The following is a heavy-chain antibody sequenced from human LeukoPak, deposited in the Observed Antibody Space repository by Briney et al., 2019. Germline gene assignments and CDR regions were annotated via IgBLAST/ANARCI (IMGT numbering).Heavy chain of an antibody. D-gene: IGHD2-2*01. CDR1: GDSVSSNSTA. V-gene: IGHV6-1*01. CDR2: TYYRSKWYN. Sequence: SQTLSLTCAISGDSVSSNSTACNWIRHSPSRGLEWLGRTYYRSKWYNDYAVSVKSRITINPDTSKNQFSLQLNSVTPEDTAVYYCARAHQLLIDYWGQGTLVTVSS. CDR3: ARAHQLLIDY. J-gene: IGHJ4*02.